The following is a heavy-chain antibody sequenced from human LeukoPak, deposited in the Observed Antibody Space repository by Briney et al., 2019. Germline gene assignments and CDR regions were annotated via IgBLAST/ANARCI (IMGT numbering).Heavy chain of an antibody. J-gene: IGHJ4*02. CDR2: INHSGST. D-gene: IGHD1-26*01. CDR3: ARRRSIVGATNKRGPFDY. Sequence: SETLSLTCAVYGGSFSGYYWSWIRQHPGKGLEWIGEINHSGSTNYNPSLKSRVTISVDTSKNQFSLKLSSVTAADTAVYYCARRRSIVGATNKRGPFDYWGQGTLVTVSS. V-gene: IGHV4-34*01. CDR1: GGSFSGYY.